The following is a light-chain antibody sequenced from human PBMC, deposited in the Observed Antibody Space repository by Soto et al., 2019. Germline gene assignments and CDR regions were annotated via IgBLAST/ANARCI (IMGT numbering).Light chain of an antibody. CDR3: SSYVRSTSFA. Sequence: QSALTQPPSASGSPGQSVTISCTGTSSDFGTYNFVSWYQQHPGKAPKLMIYEVNKRPSGDPDRFSGSKSGNTASLTVSGLQAEDEADYYCSSYVRSTSFAFGGGTQLTVL. CDR2: EVN. CDR1: SSDFGTYNF. J-gene: IGLJ2*01. V-gene: IGLV2-8*01.